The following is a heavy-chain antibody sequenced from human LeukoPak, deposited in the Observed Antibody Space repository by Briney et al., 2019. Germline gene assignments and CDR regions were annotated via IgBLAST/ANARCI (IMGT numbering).Heavy chain of an antibody. V-gene: IGHV1-3*01. Sequence: KFQGRVTITRDTSASTAYMELSSLRSEDTAVYYCARGRRIAAAGCFDYWGQGTLVTVSS. CDR3: ARGRRIAAAGCFDY. D-gene: IGHD6-13*01. J-gene: IGHJ4*02.